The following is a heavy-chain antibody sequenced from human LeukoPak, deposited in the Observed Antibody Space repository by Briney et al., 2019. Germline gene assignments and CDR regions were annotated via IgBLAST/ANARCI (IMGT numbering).Heavy chain of an antibody. D-gene: IGHD3-10*01. CDR2: ISSSSSTI. V-gene: IGHV3-48*04. CDR1: GFTFSSYS. CDR3: ASRGELAPFDY. Sequence: PGGSLRLSCAASGFTFSSYSMNWVRQAPGKGLEWVSYISSSSSTIYYADSVKGRFTISRDNAKNSLYLQMNSLRAEDTAVYYCASRGELAPFDYWGQGTLATVSS. J-gene: IGHJ4*02.